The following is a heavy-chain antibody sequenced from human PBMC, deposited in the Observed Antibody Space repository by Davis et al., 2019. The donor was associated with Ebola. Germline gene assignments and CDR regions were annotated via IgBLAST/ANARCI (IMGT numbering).Heavy chain of an antibody. V-gene: IGHV3-23*01. CDR3: AKEQSSGSSIAALFDY. CDR1: GFTFSSYD. J-gene: IGHJ4*02. D-gene: IGHD6-6*01. Sequence: GESLKISCAASGFTFSSYDMHWVRQATGKGLEWVSAISGSGGSTYYADSVKGRFTISRDNSKNTLYLQMNSLRAEDTAVYYCAKEQSSGSSIAALFDYWGQGTLVTVSS. CDR2: ISGSGGST.